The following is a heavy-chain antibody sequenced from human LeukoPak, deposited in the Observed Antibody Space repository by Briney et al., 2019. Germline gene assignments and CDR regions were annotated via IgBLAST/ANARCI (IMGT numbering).Heavy chain of an antibody. CDR3: ASTKASDWHLTASPLDF. CDR2: INPSGSST. CDR1: GYSFTGSY. D-gene: IGHD1-7*01. Sequence: ASVKVSCKASGYSFTGSYIHWVRQAPGQDPEWMGVINPSGSSTIYAQKFKGRVTMTKDTSTGTVYMDLSSLRSEDTAVYYCASTKASDWHLTASPLDFWGQGTLVSVSS. V-gene: IGHV1-46*01. J-gene: IGHJ4*02.